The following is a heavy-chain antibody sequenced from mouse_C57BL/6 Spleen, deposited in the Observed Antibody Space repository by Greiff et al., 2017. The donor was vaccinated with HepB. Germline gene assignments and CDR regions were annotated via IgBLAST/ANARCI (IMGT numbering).Heavy chain of an antibody. CDR1: GYTFTSYG. D-gene: IGHD1-1*01. V-gene: IGHV1-81*01. J-gene: IGHJ1*03. Sequence: VKLQESGAELARPGASVKLSCKASGYTFTSYGISWVKQRTGQGLEWIGEIYPRSGNTYYNEKFKGKATLTADKSSSTAYMELRSLTSEDSAVYFCNYGSSHWYFDVWGTGTTVTVSS. CDR3: NYGSSHWYFDV. CDR2: IYPRSGNT.